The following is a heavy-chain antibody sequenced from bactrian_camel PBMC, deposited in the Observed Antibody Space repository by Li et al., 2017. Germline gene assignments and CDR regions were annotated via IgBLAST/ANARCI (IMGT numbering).Heavy chain of an antibody. CDR2: ISRAGAT. J-gene: IGHJ4*01. D-gene: IGHD2*01. CDR1: YERRC. Sequence: HVQLVESGGGSVQAGGSLTLSCTYDYERRCMGWFREAPGKQREAVATISRAGATTYATSVEGRFTISKDSAKNTLYLQMNNLKPEDTAMYYCAADGLSGSGVVGVPYYTYSGQGTQVTVS. V-gene: IGHV3S55*01. CDR3: AADGLSGSGVVGVPYYTY.